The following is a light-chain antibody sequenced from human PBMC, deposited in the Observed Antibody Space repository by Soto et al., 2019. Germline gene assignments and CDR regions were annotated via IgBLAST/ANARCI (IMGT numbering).Light chain of an antibody. CDR1: SSNIGAGHA. V-gene: IGLV1-40*01. CDR2: SNN. Sequence: QSVLTQPPSVSGAPGQRVTISCTGSSSNIGAGHAVHWYQQLPGTAPKLLIHSNNNRPSGVPDRFSGSKSGNTASLTISGLQADDEADYYCWSYTTSDMWVFGGGTKVTVL. J-gene: IGLJ3*02. CDR3: WSYTTSDMWV.